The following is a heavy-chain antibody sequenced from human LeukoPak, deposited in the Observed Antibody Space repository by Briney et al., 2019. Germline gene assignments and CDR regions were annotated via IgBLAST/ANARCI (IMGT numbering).Heavy chain of an antibody. CDR1: GFTFSSYA. Sequence: GGSLRLSCAASGFTFSSYAMSCVRQADGEGREWVAGMSGRGDSTYYTDSVKGRFTISSDNAKNSLYLQMNSLRAEDTAVYYCARVARTVTHDAFDIWGQGTMVAASS. V-gene: IGHV3-23*01. J-gene: IGHJ3*02. CDR3: ARVARTVTHDAFDI. D-gene: IGHD4-17*01. CDR2: MSGRGDST.